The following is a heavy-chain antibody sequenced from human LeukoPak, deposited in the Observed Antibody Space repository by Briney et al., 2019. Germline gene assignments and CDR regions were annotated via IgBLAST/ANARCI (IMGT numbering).Heavy chain of an antibody. J-gene: IGHJ4*02. D-gene: IGHD6-6*01. Sequence: ASVKVSCKASGYTFTSYGISWVRQAPGQGLEWMGWISAYNGNTSYAQKLQGRVTMTTGTSTSTAYMELRSLRSDDTAVYYCARDLELLGIAALIYWGQGTLVTVSS. CDR2: ISAYNGNT. V-gene: IGHV1-18*01. CDR1: GYTFTSYG. CDR3: ARDLELLGIAALIY.